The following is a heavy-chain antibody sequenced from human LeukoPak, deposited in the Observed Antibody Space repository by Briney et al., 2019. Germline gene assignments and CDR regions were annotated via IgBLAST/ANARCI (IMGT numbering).Heavy chain of an antibody. Sequence: SETLSLTCAVSGYSLGSGFYCGWVRQPPGKGLEWIGNMYHTGTIYYNPSLRSRLTISEDTSKSHFSLTVDSVTAADTAVYYSATGRYSGSVDYWGQGILVTVSS. CDR2: MYHTGTI. V-gene: IGHV4-38-2*01. D-gene: IGHD1-26*01. J-gene: IGHJ4*02. CDR1: GYSLGSGFY. CDR3: ATGRYSGSVDY.